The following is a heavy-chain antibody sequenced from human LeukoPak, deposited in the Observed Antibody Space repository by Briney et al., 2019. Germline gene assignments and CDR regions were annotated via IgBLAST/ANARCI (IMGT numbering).Heavy chain of an antibody. J-gene: IGHJ5*02. CDR3: ARRNYGSGSYSWWFDP. V-gene: IGHV4-39*01. D-gene: IGHD3-10*01. CDR1: GGSISSSSYY. CDR2: IYYSGST. Sequence: SETLSLTCTVSGGSISSSSYYWGWIRQPPGKGLERIGSIYYSGSTYYNPSLKSRVTISVDTSKNQFSLKLSSVTAADTAVYYCARRNYGSGSYSWWFDPWGQGTLVTVSS.